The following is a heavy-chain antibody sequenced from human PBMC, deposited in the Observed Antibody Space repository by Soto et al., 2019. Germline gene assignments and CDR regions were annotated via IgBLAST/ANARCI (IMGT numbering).Heavy chain of an antibody. V-gene: IGHV3-23*01. J-gene: IGHJ4*02. D-gene: IGHD3-10*01. Sequence: GGSLSLSCAASGFTFSSYAMSWVRPAPGKGLEWVSAISGSGGSTYYADSVKGRFTISRDNSKNTLYLQMNSLRAEDTAVFYCAKRRRYYGSGSFDYWGQGTLVTVSS. CDR1: GFTFSSYA. CDR2: ISGSGGST. CDR3: AKRRRYYGSGSFDY.